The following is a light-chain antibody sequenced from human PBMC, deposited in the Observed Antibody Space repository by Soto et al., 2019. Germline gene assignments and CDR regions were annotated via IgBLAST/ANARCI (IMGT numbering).Light chain of an antibody. CDR3: QQYNDN. Sequence: DVQMTQSPSTLSASVGDRVTITCRASHNIKNWLAWYQPKPGKAPKLLIYLASSLESGVPSRFSGSGFGTEFTLTISSLQPDDFATYYCQQYNDNFGQGTRLDI. CDR1: HNIKNW. J-gene: IGKJ2*01. CDR2: LAS. V-gene: IGKV1-5*03.